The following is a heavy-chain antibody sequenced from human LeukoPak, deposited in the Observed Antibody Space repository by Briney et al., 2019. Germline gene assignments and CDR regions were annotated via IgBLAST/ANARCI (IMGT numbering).Heavy chain of an antibody. V-gene: IGHV4-61*02. Sequence: PSETLSLTCTVSGGSISSGSYYWSWIRQPAGAGLEWIGRIYISGSTDYNPSLRSRVTISVDTSKNQFSLKLNSVTAADTAVYYCAREEITVVRGVQFDYWGQGTLVTVSS. D-gene: IGHD3-10*01. CDR3: AREEITVVRGVQFDY. CDR1: GGSISSGSYY. CDR2: IYISGST. J-gene: IGHJ4*02.